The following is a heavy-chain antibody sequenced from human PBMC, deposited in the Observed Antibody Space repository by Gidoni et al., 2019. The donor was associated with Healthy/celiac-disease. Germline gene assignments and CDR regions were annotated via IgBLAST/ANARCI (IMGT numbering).Heavy chain of an antibody. CDR3: AKDQESSGPNTGFDY. CDR1: GLTFSSYG. CDR2: ISYDGSNK. D-gene: IGHD6-19*01. V-gene: IGHV3-30*18. Sequence: QVQLVESGGGVVQPGRSLRLSCAAAGLTFSSYGMHWVRQAPGKGLEWVAVISYDGSNKYYADSVKGRFTISRDNSKNTLYLQMNSLRAEDTAVYYCAKDQESSGPNTGFDYWGQGTLVTVSS. J-gene: IGHJ4*02.